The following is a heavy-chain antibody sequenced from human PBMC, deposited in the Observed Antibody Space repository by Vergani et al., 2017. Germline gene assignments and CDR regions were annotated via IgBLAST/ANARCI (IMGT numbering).Heavy chain of an antibody. V-gene: IGHV3-9*01. CDR2: SSWNSGAV. CDR3: AKDVDIVATTYFDY. D-gene: IGHD5-12*01. Sequence: EVQLVESGGGLVQPGGSLRLSCEASGITFWKFGMHWVRQGPGKGLEWVSGSSWNSGAVDYADSVRGRFTISRDNAKNSLYLQMNSLRAEDTALYYCAKDVDIVATTYFDYWGQGTLVTVSS. J-gene: IGHJ4*02. CDR1: GITFWKFG.